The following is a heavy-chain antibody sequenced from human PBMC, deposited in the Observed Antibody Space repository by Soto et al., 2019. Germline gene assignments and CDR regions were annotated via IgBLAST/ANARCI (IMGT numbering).Heavy chain of an antibody. Sequence: QVQLVQSGAEVKKPGASVKVSCKASGYTFTSYAMHWVRQAPGQRLEWMGWINAGNGNTKYSQKFQGRVTITRDTSGSTAYTELSSLRSEDTAVYYCARDRGGWELLTHAYWGKGSLVTVSS. CDR2: INAGNGNT. CDR1: GYTFTSYA. J-gene: IGHJ4*02. V-gene: IGHV1-3*01. D-gene: IGHD1-26*01. CDR3: ARDRGGWELLTHAY.